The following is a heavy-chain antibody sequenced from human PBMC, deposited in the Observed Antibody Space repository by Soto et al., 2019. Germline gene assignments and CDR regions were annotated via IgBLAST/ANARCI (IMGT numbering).Heavy chain of an antibody. CDR1: GYSISSGYY. Sequence: SETLSLTCSVSGYSISSGYYWGWVRQAPGKGLEWLGSVYHNGIMFHNPSFQSRVTISVDTSKNQFSLNLRSVTAADTAVYYCAALWFGELAFNYWGHGILVTVS. CDR2: VYHNGIM. CDR3: AALWFGELAFNY. D-gene: IGHD3-10*01. J-gene: IGHJ4*01. V-gene: IGHV4-38-2*02.